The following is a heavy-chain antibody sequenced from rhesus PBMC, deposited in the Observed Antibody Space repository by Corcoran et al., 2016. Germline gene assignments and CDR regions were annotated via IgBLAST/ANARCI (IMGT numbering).Heavy chain of an antibody. D-gene: IGHD1-44*01. V-gene: IGHV4S9*01. CDR3: AREKWERRYYYGLDS. Sequence: QVQLQESGPGLVKPSETLSLTCAVSGGSISANSYWNWLRQPPGTWLEWFGNICGNCASTFYNPSLRSRVTSSKDTSKNHFFLNLSSVTAADTAVYYCAREKWERRYYYGLDSWSQGVVVTVSS. CDR1: GGSISANSY. CDR2: ICGNCAST. J-gene: IGHJ6*01.